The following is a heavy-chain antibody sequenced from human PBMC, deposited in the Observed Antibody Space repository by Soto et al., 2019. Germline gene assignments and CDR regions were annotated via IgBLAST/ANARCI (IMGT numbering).Heavy chain of an antibody. Sequence: EVQVLESGGGSVQPGRALRLSCAVSGTTSTDYGMHWVRQAPGKGLEWVSGVLGDNGQIGYADSVKCRFTSSRDNARHFLYLEMNSLTVEDTALYYCVKDMAPGGADVWGQGTAVTVSS. D-gene: IGHD3-16*01. CDR1: GTTSTDYG. J-gene: IGHJ6*02. CDR3: VKDMAPGGADV. CDR2: VLGDNGQI. V-gene: IGHV3-9*02.